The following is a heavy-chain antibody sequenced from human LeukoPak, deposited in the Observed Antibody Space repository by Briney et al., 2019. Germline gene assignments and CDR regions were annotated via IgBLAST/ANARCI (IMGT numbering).Heavy chain of an antibody. V-gene: IGHV3-66*02. CDR2: IYRDGST. D-gene: IGHD3-22*01. CDR1: GFTVSSKY. CDR3: AREGGAYYYDDDGPV. J-gene: IGHJ4*02. Sequence: GGSLRLSRAASGFTVSSKYMSWVRQAPGKGLEWVSIIYRDGSTYYADSVKGRFTISRDHSKNTLYLQLDSLRTEDTAVYYCAREGGAYYYDDDGPVWGQGTLVTVSS.